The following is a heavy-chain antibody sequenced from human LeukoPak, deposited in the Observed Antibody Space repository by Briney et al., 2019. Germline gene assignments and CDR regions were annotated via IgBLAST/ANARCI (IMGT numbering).Heavy chain of an antibody. Sequence: ASVKVSCKASGYTFTSYGISWVRQAPGQGLEWMGWISAYNGNTNYAQKLQGRVTMTTDTSTSTVYMELSSLRSEDTAVYYCARDPRTHYYDSSGPFDYWGQGTLVTVSS. CDR3: ARDPRTHYYDSSGPFDY. V-gene: IGHV1-18*01. CDR2: ISAYNGNT. D-gene: IGHD3-22*01. J-gene: IGHJ4*02. CDR1: GYTFTSYG.